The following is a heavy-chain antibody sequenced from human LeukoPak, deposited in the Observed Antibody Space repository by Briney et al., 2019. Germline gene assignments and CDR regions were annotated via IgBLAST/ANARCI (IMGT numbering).Heavy chain of an antibody. CDR1: GFTFDDYG. Sequence: PGGSLRLSCAASGFTFDDYGMSWVRQAPGKGLEWVSGINWNGGSTGYADPVKGRFTISRDNAKNSLYLQMNSLRAEDTALYYCARAGWLQFRYYYMDVWGKGTTVTVSS. CDR2: INWNGGST. D-gene: IGHD5-24*01. V-gene: IGHV3-20*04. CDR3: ARAGWLQFRYYYMDV. J-gene: IGHJ6*03.